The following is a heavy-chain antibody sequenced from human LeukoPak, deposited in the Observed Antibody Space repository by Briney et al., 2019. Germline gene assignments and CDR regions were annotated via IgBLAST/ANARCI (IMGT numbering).Heavy chain of an antibody. CDR1: GFTLSYHW. J-gene: IGHJ4*02. CDR3: ARRSAGYTMFFDY. Sequence: GGSLRLSYAASGFTLSYHWMAWVRRAPGKGLEWVANIMQDGSEKYYVDSVKGRFTISRDNAKNSLYLQMNSLRAEDTAVYYCARRSAGYTMFFDYWGQGTLVTVSS. V-gene: IGHV3-7*04. CDR2: IMQDGSEK. D-gene: IGHD5-24*01.